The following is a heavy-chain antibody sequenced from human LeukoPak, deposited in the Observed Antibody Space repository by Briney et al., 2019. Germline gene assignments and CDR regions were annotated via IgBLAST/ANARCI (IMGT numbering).Heavy chain of an antibody. CDR1: GFTISSYA. V-gene: IGHV3-23*01. CDR2: ISCSGGST. CDR3: ATGLAVAGHFDY. J-gene: IGHJ4*02. D-gene: IGHD6-19*01. Sequence: GGSLTLSCAASGFTISSYAMSWVRQAPGKGLEWVSAISCSGGSTYYADSVKGRFTITRDKSKNTLYLQMNSLRAEDTAVYYCATGLAVAGHFDYWGRGTLVTVSS.